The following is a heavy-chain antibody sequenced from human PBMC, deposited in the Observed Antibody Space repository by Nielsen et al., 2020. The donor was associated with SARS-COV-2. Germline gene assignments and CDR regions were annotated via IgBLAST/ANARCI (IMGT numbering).Heavy chain of an antibody. V-gene: IGHV3-11*04. Sequence: WIRQPPGKGLEWVSFISWSGDVIYYADSVKGRFTVSRDNAKNSMFLQMNSLRAEDTATYYCARDHGWYGDNYWGQGTLVTVSS. CDR2: ISWSGDVI. J-gene: IGHJ4*02. D-gene: IGHD6-19*01. CDR3: ARDHGWYGDNY.